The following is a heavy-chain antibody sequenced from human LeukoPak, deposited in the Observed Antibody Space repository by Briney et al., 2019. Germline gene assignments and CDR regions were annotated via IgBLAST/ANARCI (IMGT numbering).Heavy chain of an antibody. CDR3: ARDLRGWCSSTSCYYYYYMDV. J-gene: IGHJ6*03. Sequence: ASVKVSCKASGYTFTGYYMHWVRQAPGQGLEWMGWINPNSGGTNYAQKFQGRGTMTRDTSISTAYMELSRLRSDDTAVYYCARDLRGWCSSTSCYYYYYMDVWGKGTTVTVSS. CDR2: INPNSGGT. CDR1: GYTFTGYY. V-gene: IGHV1-2*02. D-gene: IGHD2-2*01.